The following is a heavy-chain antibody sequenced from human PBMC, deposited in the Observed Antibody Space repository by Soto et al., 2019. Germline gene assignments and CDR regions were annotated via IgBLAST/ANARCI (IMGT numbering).Heavy chain of an antibody. J-gene: IGHJ4*02. CDR3: VRDLREDGCSSSSCFYFDY. CDR2: IWDDGINK. Sequence: QVQLVESGGGVVQPGRSLRLSCAASGFSFSTYGMHWVRQAPGKGLEWVAVIWDDGINKYYADSVKGRFTISRDNSKNTLYLQMNSLRAEDTAVYYCVRDLREDGCSSSSCFYFDYWGQGSLVTVSS. D-gene: IGHD2-2*01. V-gene: IGHV3-33*01. CDR1: GFSFSTYG.